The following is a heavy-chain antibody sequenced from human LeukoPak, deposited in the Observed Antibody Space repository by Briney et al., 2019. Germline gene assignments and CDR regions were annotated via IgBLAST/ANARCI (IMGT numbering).Heavy chain of an antibody. CDR1: GGSISSYY. J-gene: IGHJ3*02. CDR2: IYYSGST. V-gene: IGHV4-59*01. Sequence: SETLSLTCTVSGGSISSYYWSWIRQPPVKGLEWIGYIYYSGSTNYNPSLKSRVTISVDTSKNQFSLKLSSVTAADTAVYYCARLFTVEDFDIWGQGTMVTVSS. CDR3: ARLFTVEDFDI. D-gene: IGHD2-21*01.